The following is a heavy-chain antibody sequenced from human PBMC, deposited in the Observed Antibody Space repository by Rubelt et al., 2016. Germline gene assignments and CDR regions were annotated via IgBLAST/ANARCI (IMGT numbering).Heavy chain of an antibody. CDR2: ISGSGGST. CDR3: AKGGGAVVAATRHYLDY. CDR1: GFTFSSYA. V-gene: IGHV3-23*04. D-gene: IGHD2-15*01. J-gene: IGHJ4*02. Sequence: EVQLVESGGGLVQPGGSLRLSCAASGFTFSSYAMSWVRQAPGKGLEWVSAISGSGGSTYYADSVRGRFTISRDNSKTTLYLQMNSLRAEETAVYYCAKGGGAVVAATRHYLDYWGQGTLVTVSS.